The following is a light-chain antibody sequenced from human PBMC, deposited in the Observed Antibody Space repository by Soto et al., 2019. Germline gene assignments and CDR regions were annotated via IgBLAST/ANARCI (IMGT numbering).Light chain of an antibody. CDR1: SSNIGSNT. J-gene: IGLJ2*01. Sequence: QSVLTQPPSASGTPGQRVTISCSGSSSNIGSNTVNWYQQLPRTAPKLLIFGNNQRPSGVPDRFSGSKSGTSASLAIGGLQSENEADYYCAAWDDSLNGVVFGGGTKLTVL. V-gene: IGLV1-44*01. CDR2: GNN. CDR3: AAWDDSLNGVV.